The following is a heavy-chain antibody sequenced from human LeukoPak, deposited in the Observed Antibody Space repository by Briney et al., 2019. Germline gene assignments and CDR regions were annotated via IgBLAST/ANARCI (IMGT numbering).Heavy chain of an antibody. Sequence: GGSLRLSCASSGFTFSSYAMSGVRQAPGKGLEWGSAISGSGGSTYYADSVKSRFTISRDNSNNTLYLQMNSLRAEDKAVYYCAKGSFGFTDFDYWGQGTLVTVSS. V-gene: IGHV3-23*01. D-gene: IGHD3-3*01. CDR2: ISGSGGST. J-gene: IGHJ4*02. CDR3: AKGSFGFTDFDY. CDR1: GFTFSSYA.